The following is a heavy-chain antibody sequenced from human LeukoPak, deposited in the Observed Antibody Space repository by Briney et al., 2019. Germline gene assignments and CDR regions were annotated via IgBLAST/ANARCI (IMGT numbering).Heavy chain of an antibody. CDR1: GFTFSSYG. Sequence: GGSLRLSCAASGFTFSSYGMSWVRQAPGKGLEWVSAISGSGGSTYYADSVKGRFTISRDNSKNTLYLQMNSLRAEDTAVYYCAKSLTASKYYFDYWGQGTLVTVSS. V-gene: IGHV3-23*01. CDR3: AKSLTASKYYFDY. CDR2: ISGSGGST. J-gene: IGHJ4*02.